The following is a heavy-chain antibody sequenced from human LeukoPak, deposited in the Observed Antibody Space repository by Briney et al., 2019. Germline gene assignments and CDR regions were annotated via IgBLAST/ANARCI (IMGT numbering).Heavy chain of an antibody. CDR2: ISGNAGVI. CDR1: GFTFSSYT. J-gene: IGHJ4*02. D-gene: IGHD3-22*01. Sequence: GGSLRLSCAASGFTFSSYTMSWVRQAPGKGLEWVSAISGNAGVIYNADSVKGRFTISRDNSKNTLYLQMNSLRAEDTAVYYCAKDYYVPNYWGQGTLVTVSS. V-gene: IGHV3-23*01. CDR3: AKDYYVPNY.